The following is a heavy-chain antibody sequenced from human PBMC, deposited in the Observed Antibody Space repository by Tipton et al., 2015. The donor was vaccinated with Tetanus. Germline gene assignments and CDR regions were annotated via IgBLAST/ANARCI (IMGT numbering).Heavy chain of an antibody. CDR1: GFTFSSYA. CDR2: ISGNGRNT. CDR3: AKEGYHGSGSYAKSWFDP. D-gene: IGHD3-10*01. Sequence: GSLRLSCAASGFTFSSYAMSWVRQAPGKGLEWVSAISGNGRNTDYADSVKGRFTISRDDSKSILYLQMNSLRAEDTATYYCAKEGYHGSGSYAKSWFDPWGQGTLVIVSS. J-gene: IGHJ5*02. V-gene: IGHV3-23*01.